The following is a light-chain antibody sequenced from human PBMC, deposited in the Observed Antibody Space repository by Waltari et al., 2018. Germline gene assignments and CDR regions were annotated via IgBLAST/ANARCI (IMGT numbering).Light chain of an antibody. V-gene: IGKV4-1*01. J-gene: IGKJ4*01. CDR3: QQHFSAPLT. CDR1: QSVFHSSTNRNY. CDR2: WAS. Sequence: VMTQSPDSLAVSLGERAAINCRSRQSVFHSSTNRNYFAWYQQRPGQPPKVLIYWASTRESGVPDRFSGSGSGTDFTLTISSLQAEDVAVYYCQQHFSAPLTFGGGTKVEIK.